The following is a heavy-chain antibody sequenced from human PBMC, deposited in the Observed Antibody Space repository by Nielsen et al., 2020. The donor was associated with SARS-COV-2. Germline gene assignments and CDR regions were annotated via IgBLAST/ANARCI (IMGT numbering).Heavy chain of an antibody. CDR3: ARGHIVVVTAILYYYYYYGMDV. D-gene: IGHD2-21*02. J-gene: IGHJ6*02. CDR2: INHSGST. CDR1: GGSVSGYY. Sequence: SETLSLTCAVYGGSVSGYYWSWIRQPPGKGLEWIGEINHSGSTNYNPSLKSRVTISVDTSKNQFSLKLSSVTAADTAVYYCARGHIVVVTAILYYYYYYGMDVWGQGTTVTVSS. V-gene: IGHV4-34*01.